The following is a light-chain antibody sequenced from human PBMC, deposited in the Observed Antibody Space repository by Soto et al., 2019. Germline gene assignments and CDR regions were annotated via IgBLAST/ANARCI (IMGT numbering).Light chain of an antibody. CDR1: QSISSW. V-gene: IGKV1-5*03. Sequence: DIQMTQSPSTLSASVGDRVTITCRASQSISSWLAWYQQKPRKAPNLLIYKASSLESGVPSRFSGSGSGTEFPLTISSLQPDDFATYYCQQYNSYSWTFGQGTKVEIK. CDR2: KAS. CDR3: QQYNSYSWT. J-gene: IGKJ1*01.